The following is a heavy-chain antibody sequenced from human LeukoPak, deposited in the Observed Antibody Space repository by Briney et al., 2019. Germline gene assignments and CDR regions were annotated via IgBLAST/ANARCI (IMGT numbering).Heavy chain of an antibody. J-gene: IGHJ5*02. CDR3: AKEHDTNWFDP. V-gene: IGHV3-30*02. CDR2: IRYDGSNK. D-gene: IGHD3-9*01. CDR1: GFTFSSYE. Sequence: GGSLRLSCAASGFTFSSYEMNWVRQAPGKGLEWVAFIRYDGSNKYYADSVKGRFTISRDNSKNTLYLQMNSLRAEDAAVYYCAKEHDTNWFDPWGQGTLVTVSS.